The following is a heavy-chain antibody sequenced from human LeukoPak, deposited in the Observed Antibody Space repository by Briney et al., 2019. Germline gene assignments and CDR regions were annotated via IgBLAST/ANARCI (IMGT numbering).Heavy chain of an antibody. CDR2: IKSKTDGGTT. J-gene: IGHJ4*02. V-gene: IGHV3-15*01. Sequence: GGSLRLSCAASGFTFSNAWMSWVRQAPGKGLDWVGRIKSKTDGGTTDYAAPVKGRFTISRDDSKNTLYLQMNSLKTEDTAVYYCTTLTTVVTRNYWGQGTLVTVSS. D-gene: IGHD4-23*01. CDR1: GFTFSNAW. CDR3: TTLTTVVTRNY.